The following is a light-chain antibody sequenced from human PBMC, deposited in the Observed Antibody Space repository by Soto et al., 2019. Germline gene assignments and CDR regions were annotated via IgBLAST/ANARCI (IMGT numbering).Light chain of an antibody. J-gene: IGLJ3*02. CDR1: SSDVGGYNY. CDR2: EVS. CDR3: SSYTISSTWV. Sequence: QSVLTQPASVSGSPGQSITISCTGTSSDVGGYNYVSWYQQHPGKAPKLMIYEVSNGPSGVSNRFSGSKSGNTASLTISGLQAEDEADYYCSSYTISSTWVFGGGTKLTVL. V-gene: IGLV2-14*01.